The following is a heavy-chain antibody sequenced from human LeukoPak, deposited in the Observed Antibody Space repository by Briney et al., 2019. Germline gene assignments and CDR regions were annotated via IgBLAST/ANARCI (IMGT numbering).Heavy chain of an antibody. V-gene: IGHV3-15*01. D-gene: IGHD1-26*01. J-gene: IGHJ4*02. Sequence: RGSLRLSCAASGFTFSNAWMSWVRQAPGKGLEWVGRIKSKTDGGTTEYAAPVKGRFTISRDDSENTLYLQMNSLKTEDTALYYCTTDRVGPTRGYWGQGTLVTVSS. CDR1: GFTFSNAW. CDR2: IKSKTDGGTT. CDR3: TTDRVGPTRGY.